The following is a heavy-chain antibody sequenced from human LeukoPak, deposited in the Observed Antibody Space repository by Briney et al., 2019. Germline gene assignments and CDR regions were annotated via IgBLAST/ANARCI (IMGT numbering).Heavy chain of an antibody. CDR3: ARANIVVVPAAMWLAVAGTPYFDY. CDR2: INHSGST. J-gene: IGHJ4*02. Sequence: SETLSLTCAVYGESFSGYYWSWIRQPPGKGPEWIGEINHSGSTNYNPSLKSRVTISVDTSKNQFSLKLSSVTAADTAVYYCARANIVVVPAAMWLAVAGTPYFDYWGQGTLVTVSS. V-gene: IGHV4-34*01. CDR1: GESFSGYY. D-gene: IGHD2-2*01.